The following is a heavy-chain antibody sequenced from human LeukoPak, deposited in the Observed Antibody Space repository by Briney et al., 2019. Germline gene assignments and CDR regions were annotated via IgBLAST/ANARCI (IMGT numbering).Heavy chain of an antibody. Sequence: SVKVSCKASGGTFSSYAISWVRQAPGQGLEWMGGIIPIFGTANYAQKFQGRVTITADESTSTAYMELSSLRSEDTAVYYCATAGSSGYYPDYWGQGTLVTVSS. V-gene: IGHV1-69*13. CDR3: ATAGSSGYYPDY. CDR1: GGTFSSYA. CDR2: IIPIFGTA. J-gene: IGHJ4*02. D-gene: IGHD3-22*01.